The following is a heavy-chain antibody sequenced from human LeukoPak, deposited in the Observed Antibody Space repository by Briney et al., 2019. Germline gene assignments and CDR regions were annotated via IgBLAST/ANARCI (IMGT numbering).Heavy chain of an antibody. V-gene: IGHV5-51*01. CDR3: ARYMRGHGEMKGRYYFDY. CDR2: IYPGDSDT. CDR1: GYSFTNYW. J-gene: IGHJ4*02. Sequence: GESLKISCKGTGYSFTNYWIGWVRQPPGKGLEWMGIIYPGDSDTRYSPSFQGQVTISADKSISTAYLQWSSLEASDTAMYYCARYMRGHGEMKGRYYFDYWGQGTLVTVSS. D-gene: IGHD3-10*01.